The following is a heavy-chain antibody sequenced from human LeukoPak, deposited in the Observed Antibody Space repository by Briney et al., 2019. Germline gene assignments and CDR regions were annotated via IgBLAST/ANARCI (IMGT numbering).Heavy chain of an antibody. J-gene: IGHJ2*01. CDR1: GGSFSGYY. D-gene: IGHD2-21*02. CDR2: INHSGST. Sequence: SETLSLTCAVYGGSFSGYYWSWIRQPPGKGLEWIGEINHSGSTNYNPSLKSRVTISVDTSKNQFSLKLSSVTAADTDVYYCARVKWHIVVVTAIRVRYFDLWGRGTLVTVSS. CDR3: ARVKWHIVVVTAIRVRYFDL. V-gene: IGHV4-34*01.